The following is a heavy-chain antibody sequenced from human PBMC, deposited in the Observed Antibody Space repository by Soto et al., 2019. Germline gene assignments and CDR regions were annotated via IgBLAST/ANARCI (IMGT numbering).Heavy chain of an antibody. V-gene: IGHV1-24*01. Sequence: ASVTVSCTVSGYTLTELSMHWVRQAPGKGLEWMGGFDPEDGETIYAQKFQGRVTMTEDTSTDTAYMELSSLRSEDTAVYYCATVSGYSYGSFDYWGQGTLVTVSS. D-gene: IGHD5-18*01. CDR1: GYTLTELS. CDR2: FDPEDGET. J-gene: IGHJ4*02. CDR3: ATVSGYSYGSFDY.